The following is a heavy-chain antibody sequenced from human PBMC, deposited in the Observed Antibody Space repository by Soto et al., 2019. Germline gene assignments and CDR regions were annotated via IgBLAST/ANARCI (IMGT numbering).Heavy chain of an antibody. CDR2: IHTAKGNT. Sequence: QVQLVQSATEVKKPGASVKISCKASGYTFTNNVIHWLRQAPGQTLEWMGWIHTAKGNTKYSQKFEARDTLTRDTAASTAYMELNSLRSDDTAVYYCARDPIWTYTWNYARLNYLDPWGQGTLVTVSS. V-gene: IGHV1-3*04. J-gene: IGHJ5*02. CDR3: ARDPIWTYTWNYARLNYLDP. CDR1: GYTFTNNV. D-gene: IGHD1-7*01.